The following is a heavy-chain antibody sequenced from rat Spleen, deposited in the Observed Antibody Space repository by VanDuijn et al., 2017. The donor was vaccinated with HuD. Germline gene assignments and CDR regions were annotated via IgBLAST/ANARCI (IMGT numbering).Heavy chain of an antibody. V-gene: IGHV3-1*01. CDR1: GYSITSNY. Sequence: EVQLQESGPGLVKPSQSLSLTCSVTGYSITSNYWGWIRKFPGNKMEWIGHISYSGSTSYNPSLKSRISITRDTSKNQFFLQLNSVTTEETATYYWVREGGYNPYVMDAWGQGASVTVSS. CDR2: ISYSGST. J-gene: IGHJ4*01. CDR3: VREGGYNPYVMDA. D-gene: IGHD1-9*01.